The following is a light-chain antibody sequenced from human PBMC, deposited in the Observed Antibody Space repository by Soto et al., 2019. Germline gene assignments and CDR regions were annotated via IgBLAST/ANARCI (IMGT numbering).Light chain of an antibody. CDR2: EVN. J-gene: IGLJ2*01. V-gene: IGLV2-23*02. CDR1: SSDVGSYNL. CDR3: CSYAGGLTPL. Sequence: QSALTQPASVSGSPGQSITISCTGTSSDVGSYNLVSWFQKHPGKAPKLMIYEVNKRPSGVSNRFSGSKSGNTASLTISGLQAEDEADYYCCSYAGGLTPLLGGGTKVTVL.